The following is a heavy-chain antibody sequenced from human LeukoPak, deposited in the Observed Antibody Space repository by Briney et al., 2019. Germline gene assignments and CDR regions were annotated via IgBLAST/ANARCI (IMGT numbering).Heavy chain of an antibody. J-gene: IGHJ4*02. CDR2: IKQDGSEK. Sequence: GGSLRLSCAASGFTFSSYWMSWVRQAPGKGLEWVANIKQDGSEKYYVDSVKGRFTISRDNAKNSLYLQMNSLRAEDTAVYYCARDYNDFWSGYSYYFDYWGQGTLVTVSS. D-gene: IGHD3-3*01. CDR1: GFTFSSYW. V-gene: IGHV3-7*01. CDR3: ARDYNDFWSGYSYYFDY.